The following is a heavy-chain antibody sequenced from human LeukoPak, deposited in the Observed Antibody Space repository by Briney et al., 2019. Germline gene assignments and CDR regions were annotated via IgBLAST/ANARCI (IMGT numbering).Heavy chain of an antibody. CDR3: ARDPGSSWYRVDWFDP. CDR2: IYYSGST. J-gene: IGHJ5*02. CDR1: GGSISRYY. D-gene: IGHD6-13*01. V-gene: IGHV4-59*12. Sequence: SETLSLTCTVSGGSISRYYWSWIRQPPGKGLEWIGYIYYSGSTYYNPSLKSRVTISVDTSKNQFSLKLSSVTAADTAVYYCARDPGSSWYRVDWFDPWGQGTLVTVSS.